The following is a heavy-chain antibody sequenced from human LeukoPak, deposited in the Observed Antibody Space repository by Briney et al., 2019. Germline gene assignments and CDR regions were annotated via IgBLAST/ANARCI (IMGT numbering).Heavy chain of an antibody. CDR1: GFTFSSYE. J-gene: IGHJ4*02. CDR3: ARDLWVATVTTFDY. V-gene: IGHV3-48*03. Sequence: PGGSLRLSCAASGFTFSSYEMNWVRQAPGKGLEWVSYISSSGSTIYYADSVKGRFTISRDNSKNTLYLQMNSLRAEDTAVYYCARDLWVATVTTFDYWGQGTLVTVSS. D-gene: IGHD4-17*01. CDR2: ISSSGSTI.